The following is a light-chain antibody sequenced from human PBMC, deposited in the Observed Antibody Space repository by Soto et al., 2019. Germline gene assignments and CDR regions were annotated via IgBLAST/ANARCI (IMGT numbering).Light chain of an antibody. CDR3: QQRSSWLT. V-gene: IGKV3-11*01. CDR2: DAS. CDR1: QSISSS. Sequence: IVLTQSPITLSLWPGETAVLSCRASQSISSSLSWYQQRPGQAPRLLIYDASNRAPGIPARFSGSGSGTVFTLTISSLEPEDFALYYCQQRSSWLTFGQGTRLEIE. J-gene: IGKJ5*01.